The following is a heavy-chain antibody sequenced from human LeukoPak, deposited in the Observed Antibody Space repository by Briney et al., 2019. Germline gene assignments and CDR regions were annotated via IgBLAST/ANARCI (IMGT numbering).Heavy chain of an antibody. CDR2: ISYDGSNK. Sequence: GGSLRLSCAASGFTFSSYAMHWVRQAPGKGLEWVAVISYDGSNKYYADSVKGRFTISRDNSKNTLYLQMNSLRAEDTAVYYCAKDRAAAGMEGDPFDYWGQGTLVTVSS. D-gene: IGHD6-13*01. J-gene: IGHJ4*02. V-gene: IGHV3-30-3*01. CDR1: GFTFSSYA. CDR3: AKDRAAAGMEGDPFDY.